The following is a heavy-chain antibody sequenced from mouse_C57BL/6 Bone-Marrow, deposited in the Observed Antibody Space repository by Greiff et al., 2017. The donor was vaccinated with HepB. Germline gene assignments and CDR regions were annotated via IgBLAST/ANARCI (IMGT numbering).Heavy chain of an antibody. J-gene: IGHJ4*01. CDR2: ISDGGSYT. CDR1: GFTFSSYA. V-gene: IGHV5-4*03. Sequence: EVKLMESGGGLVKPGGSLKLSCAASGFTFSSYAMSWVRQTPEKRLEWVATISDGGSYTYYPDNVKGRFTISRDNAKNNLYLQMSHLKSEDTAMYYCARGYGSLLYYYAMDYWGQGTSVTVSA. D-gene: IGHD1-1*01. CDR3: ARGYGSLLYYYAMDY.